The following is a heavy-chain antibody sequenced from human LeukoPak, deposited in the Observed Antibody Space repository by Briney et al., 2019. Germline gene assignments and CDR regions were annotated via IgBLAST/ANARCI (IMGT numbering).Heavy chain of an antibody. CDR3: AKAPLYGSGSYFSSHNYFDY. D-gene: IGHD3-10*01. V-gene: IGHV3-23*01. CDR1: GFTFSSYA. CDR2: ISGSGGST. Sequence: GGSLRLSCAASGFTFSSYAVSWVRQAPGKGLEWVSAISGSGGSTYYADSVKGRFTISRDNSKNTLYLQMNSLRAEDTAVYYCAKAPLYGSGSYFSSHNYFDYWGQGTLVTVSS. J-gene: IGHJ4*02.